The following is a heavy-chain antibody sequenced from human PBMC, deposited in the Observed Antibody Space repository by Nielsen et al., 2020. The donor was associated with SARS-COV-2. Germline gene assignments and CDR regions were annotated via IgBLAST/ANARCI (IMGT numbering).Heavy chain of an antibody. J-gene: IGHJ4*02. CDR3: IRHFETIDY. CDR1: AFTFSTYW. D-gene: IGHD1-7*01. CDR2: INSDGSST. Sequence: GESLKISCAASAFTFSTYWMHWVRQAPGKGLVWVSRINSDGSSTSYADSVKGRFTISRDNAKNTLYLQMNSLRAEDTAVYYCIRHFETIDYWGQGTLVTVSS. V-gene: IGHV3-74*01.